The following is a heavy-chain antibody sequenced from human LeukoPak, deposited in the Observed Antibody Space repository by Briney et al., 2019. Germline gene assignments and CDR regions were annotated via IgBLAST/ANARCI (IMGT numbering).Heavy chain of an antibody. Sequence: GGSLRLSCAASGLTFSSYSMNWVRQAPGKGLGWVSSISSRSSYIYYTDSVKGRFTISRDNAKNSLYLQMNSLRAEDTAVYYCARDLIERTMMDVGYFDYWGQGTLVTVSS. CDR2: ISSRSSYI. CDR3: ARDLIERTMMDVGYFDY. D-gene: IGHD3-22*01. V-gene: IGHV3-21*01. CDR1: GLTFSSYS. J-gene: IGHJ4*02.